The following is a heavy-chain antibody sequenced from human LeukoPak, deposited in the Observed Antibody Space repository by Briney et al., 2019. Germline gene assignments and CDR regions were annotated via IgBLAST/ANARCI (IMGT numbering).Heavy chain of an antibody. D-gene: IGHD2/OR15-2a*01. V-gene: IGHV3-43*02. CDR1: GFTIGPYA. CDR2: IKADGSGT. Sequence: PSGGAPRLSCAASGFTIGPYAMYWVRQGPGRGLEWVSVIKADGSGTFYADSVRGRFTTSRDNSKNSLYLQMNSLTSEDTALYYCATWAFYHNLDVWGQGTTAIVS. CDR3: ATWAFYHNLDV. J-gene: IGHJ6*02.